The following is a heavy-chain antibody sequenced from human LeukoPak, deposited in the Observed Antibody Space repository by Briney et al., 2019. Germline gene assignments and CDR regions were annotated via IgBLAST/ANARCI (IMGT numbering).Heavy chain of an antibody. Sequence: PGGSLRLSCAASGFTFSSYSMNWVRQAPGKGLEWDSSISSSSSYIYYADSVKGRFTISRDNAKNALYLQMNSLRAEDTAVYYCARDRNYAVDYWGQGTLVTVSS. CDR2: ISSSSSYI. CDR3: ARDRNYAVDY. J-gene: IGHJ4*02. D-gene: IGHD1-7*01. V-gene: IGHV3-21*01. CDR1: GFTFSSYS.